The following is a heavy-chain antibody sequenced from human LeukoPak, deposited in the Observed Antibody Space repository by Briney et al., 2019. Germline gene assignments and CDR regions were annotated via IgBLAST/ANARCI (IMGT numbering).Heavy chain of an antibody. J-gene: IGHJ4*02. V-gene: IGHV1-69*06. CDR3: ARSPTTRPNLLDY. D-gene: IGHD1-26*01. Sequence: SVRVSCKVSGGTFSSCAISWVRQAPGQGLEWMGGIIPIVGPANYAQKCQGRITITADKSTSTVYMKLSSLRSEDTAVYYCARSPTTRPNLLDYWGQGTLVTVSS. CDR1: GGTFSSCA. CDR2: IIPIVGPA.